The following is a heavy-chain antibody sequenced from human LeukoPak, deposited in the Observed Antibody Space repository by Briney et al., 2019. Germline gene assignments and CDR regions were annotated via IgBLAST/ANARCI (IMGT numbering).Heavy chain of an antibody. CDR3: AKDLAITMVRGGNFDY. D-gene: IGHD3-10*01. CDR2: ISGSGGST. V-gene: IGHV3-23*01. Sequence: PGGSLRLSCAACGFTFSIYAMSWVRQAPGKGLEWVSAISGSGGSTYYADSVKGRFTISRDNSKNTLYLQMNSLRAEDTAVYYCAKDLAITMVRGGNFDYWGQGTLVTVSS. CDR1: GFTFSIYA. J-gene: IGHJ4*02.